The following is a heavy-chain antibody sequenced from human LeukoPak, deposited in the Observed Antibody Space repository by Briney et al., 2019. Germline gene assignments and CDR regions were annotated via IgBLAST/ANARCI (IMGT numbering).Heavy chain of an antibody. CDR3: ARRYCSGGSCLVDAFDI. V-gene: IGHV4-34*01. Sequence: SETLSLTCAVYGGSFSGYYWSWIRQPPGKGLEWIGEINHSGSTNYNPSLKSRVTMSVDTSKNQFSLKLSSVTAVDTAVYYCARRYCSGGSCLVDAFDIWGQGTMVTVSS. D-gene: IGHD2-15*01. CDR1: GGSFSGYY. J-gene: IGHJ3*02. CDR2: INHSGST.